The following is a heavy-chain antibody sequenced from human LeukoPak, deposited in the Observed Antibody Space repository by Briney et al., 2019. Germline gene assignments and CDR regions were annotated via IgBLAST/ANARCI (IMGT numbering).Heavy chain of an antibody. CDR3: AKRDVYYDILTGYYTLRGFDY. Sequence: GGSLRLSCVASGFIFDDYAMHWVRQAPGKGLEWVSGISKKSGSIGYADSVKGRFTISRDNSKNTLYLQMNSLRAEDTAVYYCAKRDVYYDILTGYYTLRGFDYWGQGTLVTVSS. J-gene: IGHJ4*02. CDR2: ISKKSGSI. D-gene: IGHD3-9*01. V-gene: IGHV3-9*01. CDR1: GFIFDDYA.